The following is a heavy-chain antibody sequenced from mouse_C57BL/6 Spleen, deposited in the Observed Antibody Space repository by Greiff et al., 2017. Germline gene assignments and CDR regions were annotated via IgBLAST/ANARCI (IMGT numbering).Heavy chain of an antibody. Sequence: VQLKQSGAELVRPGASVKLSCTASGFNIKDYYMHWVKQRPEQGLEWIGRIDPEDGDTEYAPKFQGKATMTADTSSNPAYLQLSSLTSEDTAVYYCTTYYGSSVYYFDYWGQGTTLTVSS. CDR2: IDPEDGDT. J-gene: IGHJ2*01. D-gene: IGHD1-1*01. CDR1: GFNIKDYY. V-gene: IGHV14-1*01. CDR3: TTYYGSSVYYFDY.